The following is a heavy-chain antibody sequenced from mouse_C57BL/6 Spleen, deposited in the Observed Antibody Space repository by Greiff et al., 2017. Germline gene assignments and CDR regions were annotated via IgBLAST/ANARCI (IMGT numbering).Heavy chain of an antibody. J-gene: IGHJ1*03. CDR1: GYTFTDHT. Sequence: VQLQQSDAELVKPGASVKISCKVSGYTFTDHTIHWMKQRPEQGLEWIGYIYPRDGSTKYNEKFKGKATLTADKSSSTAYMQLNSLTSEDSAVYFCSRGLIYYYGSSDGYFEVWGTGTTVTVSS. CDR3: SRGLIYYYGSSDGYFEV. V-gene: IGHV1-78*01. D-gene: IGHD1-1*01. CDR2: IYPRDGST.